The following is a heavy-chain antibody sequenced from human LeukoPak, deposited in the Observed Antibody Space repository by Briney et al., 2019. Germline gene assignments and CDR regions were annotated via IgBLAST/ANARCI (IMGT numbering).Heavy chain of an antibody. CDR3: VKGSGTHYYFYYMDF. D-gene: IGHD1-26*01. CDR1: GFSFITYA. J-gene: IGHJ6*03. Sequence: GGSRRPSCAASGFSFITYAMNWVRQAPGKGLKWVSGISGTGSAVGYADSVKGRFTVSRDTSKRTVYLQMSGLRVDDTATYYCVKGSGTHYYFYYMDFWGKGTPVTVSS. V-gene: IGHV3-48*03. CDR2: ISGTGSAV.